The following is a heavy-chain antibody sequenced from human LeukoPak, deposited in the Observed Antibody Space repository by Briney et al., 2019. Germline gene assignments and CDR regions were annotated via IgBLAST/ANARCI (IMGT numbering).Heavy chain of an antibody. J-gene: IGHJ6*03. D-gene: IGHD2-15*01. CDR1: GYTFTSYD. CDR3: ARVLGSLTYYYYYMDV. Sequence: ASVKVSCKASGYTFTSYDINWVRQATGQGLEWMGWMNPNSGNTGYAQKFQGRVTMTRNTSISTAYMELSSLRSEDTAVYYCARVLGSLTYYYYYMDVWGKGTTVTISS. CDR2: MNPNSGNT. V-gene: IGHV1-8*01.